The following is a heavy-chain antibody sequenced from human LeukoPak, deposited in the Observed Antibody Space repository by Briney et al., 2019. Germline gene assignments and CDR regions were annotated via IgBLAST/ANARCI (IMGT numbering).Heavy chain of an antibody. CDR2: ISWDGGST. D-gene: IGHD6-19*01. Sequence: GGSLRLSCAASGFTFDDYSMHWVRQAPGKGLEWVSLISWDGGSTYYADSVKGRFTISRDNAKKSLYLQMKSLRAEDTALYYCAKEGVAGPFFDYWGQGTLVTVSS. CDR1: GFTFDDYS. J-gene: IGHJ4*02. CDR3: AKEGVAGPFFDY. V-gene: IGHV3-43*01.